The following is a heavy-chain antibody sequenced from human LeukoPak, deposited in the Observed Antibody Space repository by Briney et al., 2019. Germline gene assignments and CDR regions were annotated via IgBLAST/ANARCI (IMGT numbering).Heavy chain of an antibody. CDR3: ARGRVSSSTWYSTYYYYFYMDV. Sequence: PSETLSLTCTVSGGSISSSSYYWGWIRQPPGKGLVWIGSIYYSGSTHYNPSLKSRVPISVDTSKNQFSLRLRSVTAADTAVYFCARGRVSSSTWYSTYYYYFYMDVWGKGTTVTVSS. D-gene: IGHD1-1*01. CDR2: IYYSGST. CDR1: GGSISSSSYY. J-gene: IGHJ6*03. V-gene: IGHV4-39*07.